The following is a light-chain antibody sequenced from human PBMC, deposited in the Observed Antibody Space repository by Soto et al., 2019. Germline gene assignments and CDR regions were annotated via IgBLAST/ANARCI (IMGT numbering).Light chain of an antibody. V-gene: IGKV1-5*01. Sequence: DFRLTQSPSTLSSSGGDRVTITGRSSQNIYSWLAWYQQKPGKAPKLLIYDASILTSGAPSSFSGSGSGTEFTLTISSLQPDDFATYYCQQYKSYSSITFGQGTRLEIK. CDR1: QNIYSW. CDR3: QQYKSYSSIT. J-gene: IGKJ5*01. CDR2: DAS.